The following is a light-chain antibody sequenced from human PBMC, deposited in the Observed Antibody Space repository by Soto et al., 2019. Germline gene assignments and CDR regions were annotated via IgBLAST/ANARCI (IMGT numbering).Light chain of an antibody. CDR2: EVS. CDR3: SSYTSSSTPYWV. J-gene: IGLJ3*02. CDR1: SSDVGGYNY. Sequence: QSVLTQPASVSGSPGQSITISCTGTSSDVGGYNYVSWYQQHPGKAPKLMIYEVSNRPSGVSNRFSGSKSSNTASLTISGLQAEDEADYYCSSYTSSSTPYWVFGGGTKVTVL. V-gene: IGLV2-14*01.